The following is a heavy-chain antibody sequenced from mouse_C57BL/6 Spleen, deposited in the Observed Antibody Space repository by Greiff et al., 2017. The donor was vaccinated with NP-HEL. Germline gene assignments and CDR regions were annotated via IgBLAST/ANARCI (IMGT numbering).Heavy chain of an antibody. Sequence: QVQLQQPGAELVRPGSSVKLSCKASGYTFTSYWMHWVKQRPIQGLEWIGNIDPSDSETNYNQKFKDKATLTVDKSSSTAYMQLSSLTSEDSAVYYCARSRDVEMDYWGQGTSVTVSS. CDR2: IDPSDSET. CDR3: ARSRDVEMDY. D-gene: IGHD1-1*01. CDR1: GYTFTSYW. J-gene: IGHJ4*01. V-gene: IGHV1-52*01.